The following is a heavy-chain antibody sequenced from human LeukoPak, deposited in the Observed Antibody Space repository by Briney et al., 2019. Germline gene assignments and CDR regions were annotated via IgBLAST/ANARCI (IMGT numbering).Heavy chain of an antibody. V-gene: IGHV4-59*01. CDR2: IYYSGST. Sequence: SETLSLTCTVSGGSISIYYWSWIRQPPGKGLEWIGYIYYSGSTNYNPSLKSRVTISVDTSKNQFSLKLSSVTAADTAVYYCARDTGSYGDSSGYYYGAFDIWGQGTMVTVSS. CDR3: ARDTGSYGDSSGYYYGAFDI. J-gene: IGHJ3*02. CDR1: GGSISIYY. D-gene: IGHD3-22*01.